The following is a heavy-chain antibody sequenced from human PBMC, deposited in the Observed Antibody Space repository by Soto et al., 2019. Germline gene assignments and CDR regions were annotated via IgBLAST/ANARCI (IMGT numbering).Heavy chain of an antibody. J-gene: IGHJ4*02. CDR1: GFTFSSYA. Sequence: QVQLVESGGGVVQPGRSLRLSCAASGFTFSSYAMHWVRQAPGKGLEWVAVISYDGSNKYYADSVKGRFTISRDNSKNTLDLQMNSLRAEATAVYYCARVRGGGYCTNGVCYHRPFDYWGQGTLVTVSS. V-gene: IGHV3-30-3*01. CDR3: ARVRGGGYCTNGVCYHRPFDY. CDR2: ISYDGSNK. D-gene: IGHD2-8*01.